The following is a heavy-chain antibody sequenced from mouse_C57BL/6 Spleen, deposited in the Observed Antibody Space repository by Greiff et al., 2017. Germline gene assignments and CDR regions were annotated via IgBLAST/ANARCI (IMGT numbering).Heavy chain of an antibody. CDR1: GYTFTGYW. V-gene: IGHV1-9*01. D-gene: IGHD1-1*01. Sequence: VQLQQSGAELMKPGASVKLSCKATGYTFTGYWIEWVKQRPGHGLEWIGEILPGNGSTNYNEKFKGKATFTADTSSNTAYMQLSSLTTEDSAIYYCARTTVDLDYFDYWGQGTTLTVSS. CDR2: ILPGNGST. J-gene: IGHJ2*01. CDR3: ARTTVDLDYFDY.